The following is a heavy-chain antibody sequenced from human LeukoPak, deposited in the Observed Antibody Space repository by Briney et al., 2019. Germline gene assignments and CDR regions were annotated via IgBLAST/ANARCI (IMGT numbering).Heavy chain of an antibody. CDR3: ARDIWDSTPSYFDL. D-gene: IGHD2-2*01. J-gene: IGHJ2*01. V-gene: IGHV4-4*07. Sequence: SETLSLTCTVSGGSMSSYYWSWIRQPAGKGLEWIGRIYTSGSTNYNPSLKSRVTMSVDTSKNQFSLKLSSVTAADTAVYYCARDIWDSTPSYFDLWGRGTLVTVSS. CDR2: IYTSGST. CDR1: GGSMSSYY.